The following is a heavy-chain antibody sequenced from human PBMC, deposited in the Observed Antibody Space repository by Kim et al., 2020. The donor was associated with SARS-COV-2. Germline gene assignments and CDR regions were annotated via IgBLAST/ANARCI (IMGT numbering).Heavy chain of an antibody. J-gene: IGHJ6*02. CDR1: GYTFTSYG. Sequence: ASVKVSCKASGYTFTSYGISWVRQAPGQGLEWMGWISAYNGNTNYAQKLQGRVTMTTDTSTSTAYMELRSLRSDDTAVYYCARDRSDGLRYTRFLEWLPITSYGMDVWGQGTTVTVSS. CDR3: ARDRSDGLRYTRFLEWLPITSYGMDV. CDR2: ISAYNGNT. D-gene: IGHD3-3*01. V-gene: IGHV1-18*01.